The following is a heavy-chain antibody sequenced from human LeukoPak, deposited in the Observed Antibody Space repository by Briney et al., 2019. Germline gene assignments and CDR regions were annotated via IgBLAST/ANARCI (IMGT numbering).Heavy chain of an antibody. J-gene: IGHJ4*02. CDR1: GCTSSSYA. D-gene: IGHD3-3*01. CDR2: ISGSGGSK. V-gene: IGHV3-23*01. Sequence: PGESLRLSCAASGCTSSSYAMSWVRQAPGKGLEWVSAISGSGGSKYYADSTKGRFTISRDNAKNTLYLQMNSLRAKDTAVYYCANSFWRTDDYWRQGTLVTVSS. CDR3: ANSFWRTDDY.